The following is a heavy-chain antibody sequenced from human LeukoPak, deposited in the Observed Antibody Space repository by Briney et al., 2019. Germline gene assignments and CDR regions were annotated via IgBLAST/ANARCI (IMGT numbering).Heavy chain of an antibody. Sequence: GGSLRLSCAASGFTFSTYGMHWVRQAPGKGLEWVAVISYDGSNEYYADSVKGRFTISRDNSKNTLYLQMSSLRSEDTAVYYCASYLTGSGYDQYYFDYWGQGTLVTVSS. CDR3: ASYLTGSGYDQYYFDY. D-gene: IGHD5-12*01. CDR2: ISYDGSNE. J-gene: IGHJ4*02. V-gene: IGHV3-30*03. CDR1: GFTFSTYG.